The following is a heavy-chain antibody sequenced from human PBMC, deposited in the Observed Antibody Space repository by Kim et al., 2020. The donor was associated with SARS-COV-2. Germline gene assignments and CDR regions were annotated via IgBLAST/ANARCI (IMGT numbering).Heavy chain of an antibody. CDR2: MNPNSGNT. D-gene: IGHD6-13*01. CDR1: GYTFTSYD. V-gene: IGHV1-8*01. CDR3: ARSRSSSWYGNYYYGMDV. Sequence: ASVKVSCKASGYTFTSYDINWVRQATGQGLEWMGWMNPNSGNTGYARKFQGRVTMTRNTSISTAYMELSSLRSEDTAVYYCARSRSSSWYGNYYYGMDVWGQGTTVTVSS. J-gene: IGHJ6*02.